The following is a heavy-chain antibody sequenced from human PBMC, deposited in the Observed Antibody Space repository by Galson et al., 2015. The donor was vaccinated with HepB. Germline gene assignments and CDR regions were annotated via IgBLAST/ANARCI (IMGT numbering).Heavy chain of an antibody. D-gene: IGHD3-10*01. J-gene: IGHJ4*02. Sequence: CAISGDSVSSNSAAWNWIRQSPSRGLEWLGRTYYRSKWYNDYAVSVKSRITINPDTSKNQFSLQLNSVTPEDTAVYYCARAMATMARGVIRGRFFDYWGQGTLVTVSS. CDR2: TYYRSKWYN. CDR1: GDSVSSNSAA. CDR3: ARAMATMARGVIRGRFFDY. V-gene: IGHV6-1*01.